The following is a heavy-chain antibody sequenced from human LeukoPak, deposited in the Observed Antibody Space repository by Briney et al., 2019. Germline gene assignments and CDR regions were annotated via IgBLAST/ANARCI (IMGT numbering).Heavy chain of an antibody. J-gene: IGHJ4*02. V-gene: IGHV3-30*18. Sequence: GGSLRLSCAASGFTFSSYGMHWVRQAPGEGLEWVAVISYDGSNKYYADSVKGRFTISRDNSKNTLYLQVNSLRAEDTAVYYCAKDRGSWTDLSGYYFDYWGQGTLVTVSS. CDR2: ISYDGSNK. CDR1: GFTFSSYG. D-gene: IGHD6-13*01. CDR3: AKDRGSWTDLSGYYFDY.